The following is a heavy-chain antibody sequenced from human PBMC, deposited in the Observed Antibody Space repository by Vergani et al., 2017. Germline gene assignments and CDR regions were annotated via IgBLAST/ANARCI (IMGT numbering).Heavy chain of an antibody. Sequence: QVQLQESGPGLVKPSETLSLTCAVSGYSISSGYYWGWIRQPPGKGLEWIGEINHSGSTNYNPSLKSRVTISVDTSKNQFSLKLSSVTAADTAVYYCARLFLGYCSGGSCLYGMDVWGQGTTVTVSS. CDR3: ARLFLGYCSGGSCLYGMDV. D-gene: IGHD2-15*01. CDR2: INHSGST. J-gene: IGHJ6*02. CDR1: GYSISSGYY. V-gene: IGHV4-38-2*01.